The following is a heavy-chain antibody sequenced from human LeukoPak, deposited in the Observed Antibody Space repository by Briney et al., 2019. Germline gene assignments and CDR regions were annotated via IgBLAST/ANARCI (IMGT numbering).Heavy chain of an antibody. CDR1: GFTFSSYS. V-gene: IGHV3-21*01. D-gene: IGHD3-10*01. CDR2: IISSSSYI. CDR3: ARDVLVRGVIITVIDY. Sequence: GGSLRLSCAASGFTFSSYSMNWVRQAPGKGLEWVSSIISSSSYIYYADSVKGRFTISRDNAKNSLYLQMNSLRAEDTAVYYCARDVLVRGVIITVIDYWGQGTLVTVSS. J-gene: IGHJ4*02.